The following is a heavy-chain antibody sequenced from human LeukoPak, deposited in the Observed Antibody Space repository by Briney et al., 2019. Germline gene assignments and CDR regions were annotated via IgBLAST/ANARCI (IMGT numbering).Heavy chain of an antibody. Sequence: ASVKVSCKASGYTFTSYYMHWVRQAPGQGLEWMGIINPSGGSTSYAQKFQGRVTMTRDTSTSTVYMELSSLRSEDTAVYYCARALDRKTTGTPAAPWGQGTLVTVSS. J-gene: IGHJ5*02. CDR3: ARALDRKTTGTPAAP. CDR2: INPSGGST. V-gene: IGHV1-46*01. D-gene: IGHD1-1*01. CDR1: GYTFTSYY.